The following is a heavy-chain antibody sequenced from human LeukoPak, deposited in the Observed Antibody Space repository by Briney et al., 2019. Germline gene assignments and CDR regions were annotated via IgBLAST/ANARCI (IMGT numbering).Heavy chain of an antibody. V-gene: IGHV4-39*01. D-gene: IGHD3-22*01. J-gene: IGHJ5*02. CDR1: GGSISSSSYY. Sequence: SETLSLTCTVSGGSISSSSYYWGWIRQPPGKGLEWIGSIYYSGSTYYNPSLKSRVTISVDTSKNQFSPKLSSVTAADTAVYYCARHSYYYDSSGYFNWLDPWGQGTLVTVSS. CDR2: IYYSGST. CDR3: ARHSYYYDSSGYFNWLDP.